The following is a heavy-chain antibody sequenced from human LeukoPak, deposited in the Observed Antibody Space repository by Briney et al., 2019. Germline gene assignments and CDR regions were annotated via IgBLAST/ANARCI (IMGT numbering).Heavy chain of an antibody. D-gene: IGHD3-22*01. CDR1: GDSISSGGHY. CDR2: IYFSGDT. J-gene: IGHJ4*02. CDR3: ARDSGFWLY. Sequence: PSETLSLTCTVSGDSISSGGHYWGWIRQTPGKRLEWMGNIYFSGDTSYNPSLKSRLTMSVDTSKNQLFLNLDSVTAADTAVYYCARDSGFWLYWGQGTLVTVSS. V-gene: IGHV4-39*07.